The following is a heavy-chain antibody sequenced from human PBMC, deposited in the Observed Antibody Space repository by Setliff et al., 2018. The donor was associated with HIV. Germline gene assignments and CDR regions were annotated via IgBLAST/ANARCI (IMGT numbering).Heavy chain of an antibody. CDR2: ISKNGENR. V-gene: IGHV3-23*01. CDR3: AEGYQFSDY. D-gene: IGHD2-2*01. CDR1: GFTFSDYN. Sequence: GSLRLSCAASGFTFSDYNMRWVRQAPGKGLEWVSSISKNGENRDYADSVQGRFTISRDNSKNTLYLQMDSLRAEDTAVYFCAEGYQFSDYWGRGTLVTVSS. J-gene: IGHJ4*02.